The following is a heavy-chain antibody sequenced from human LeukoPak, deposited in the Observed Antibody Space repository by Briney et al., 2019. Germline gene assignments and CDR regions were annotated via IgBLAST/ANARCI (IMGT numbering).Heavy chain of an antibody. CDR1: GGTFSSYA. Sequence: SVKVSCKASGGTFSSYAISWVRQAPGQGLEWMGGIIPIFGTANYAQKFQGRVTITADESTSTVYMELSSLRSEDTAMYYCARGGYSSSWYFDYWGQGTLVTVSS. V-gene: IGHV1-69*13. J-gene: IGHJ4*02. CDR3: ARGGYSSSWYFDY. D-gene: IGHD6-13*01. CDR2: IIPIFGTA.